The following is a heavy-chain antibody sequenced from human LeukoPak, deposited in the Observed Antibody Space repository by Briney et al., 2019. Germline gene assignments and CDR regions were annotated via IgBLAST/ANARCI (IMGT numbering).Heavy chain of an antibody. Sequence: ASVKVSCKASGYTFTGYYMHWVRQAPGQGLEWMGRINPNSGGTNYAQKFKGRVTMTRDTSISTAYMELSRLRSDDTAVYYCASLGPYCSSTSCYRFGPYYYYMDVWGKGTTVTVSS. CDR1: GYTFTGYY. J-gene: IGHJ6*03. D-gene: IGHD2-2*02. CDR3: ASLGPYCSSTSCYRFGPYYYYMDV. CDR2: INPNSGGT. V-gene: IGHV1-2*06.